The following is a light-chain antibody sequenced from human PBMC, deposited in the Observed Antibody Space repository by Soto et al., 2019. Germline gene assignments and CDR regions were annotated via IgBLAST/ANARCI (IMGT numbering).Light chain of an antibody. V-gene: IGKV1D-13*01. CDR3: QQFNNYPVT. CDR1: QTISNF. Sequence: IQMTQSPSFLSPSAGDRVTIACRASQTISNFLHWYQQKPGKAPKLMIYAASKLESGVPSRFGGSGCGTDFTITISSLQPEDFATYYCQQFNNYPVTFGQGTRLEIK. CDR2: AAS. J-gene: IGKJ5*01.